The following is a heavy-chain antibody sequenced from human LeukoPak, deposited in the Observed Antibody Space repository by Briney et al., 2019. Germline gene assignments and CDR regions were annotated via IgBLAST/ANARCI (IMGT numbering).Heavy chain of an antibody. Sequence: QPGGSLRLSCAASGFTFSNYAMNWVRQAPKKGLEWVSSISGSGDTTYYADSVKGRFTISRDNSKNTLSLQMNSLRAEDTAVYYCAKDLITIISPVDYWGQGTLVTVSS. J-gene: IGHJ4*02. V-gene: IGHV3-23*01. CDR3: AKDLITIISPVDY. CDR1: GFTFSNYA. D-gene: IGHD3-9*01. CDR2: ISGSGDTT.